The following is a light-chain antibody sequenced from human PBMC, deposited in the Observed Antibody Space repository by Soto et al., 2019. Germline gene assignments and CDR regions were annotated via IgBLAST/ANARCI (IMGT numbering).Light chain of an antibody. CDR3: QQYANLPLT. CDR2: DAS. CDR1: DDISNY. V-gene: IGKV1-33*01. Sequence: DIQMTQSPSSMSASVGDRVTITCQASDDISNYLNWYQQKPGKAPKVLIYDASHLESGVPSRFSGRGSGTEFTFTISSLQAEDIATYYCQQYANLPLTFGPGTKVDIK. J-gene: IGKJ3*01.